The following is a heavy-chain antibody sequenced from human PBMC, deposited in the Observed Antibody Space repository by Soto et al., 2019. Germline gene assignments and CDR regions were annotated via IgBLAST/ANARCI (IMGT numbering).Heavy chain of an antibody. D-gene: IGHD6-19*01. Sequence: GRSPRLSCAASGFTFGSYSAKWVRQAPGEGLEWVSYISSSSSTIYYADSVKGRFTISRDNAKNSLYLQMNSLRDEDTAVYYCARDRQWLVRYYYGMDVWGQGTTVTVSS. CDR2: ISSSSSTI. CDR3: ARDRQWLVRYYYGMDV. V-gene: IGHV3-48*02. J-gene: IGHJ6*02. CDR1: GFTFGSYS.